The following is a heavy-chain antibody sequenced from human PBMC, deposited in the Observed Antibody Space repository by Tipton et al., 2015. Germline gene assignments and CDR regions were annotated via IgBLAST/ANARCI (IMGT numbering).Heavy chain of an antibody. V-gene: IGHV4-61*01. Sequence: TLSLTCIVSGGSVSSGSYYWSCIRQPPGKGLEWIGYVYYSGSTNYNPSLKSRVTISVDKSNNQFSLKLSSVTAADTAMYYCARRSLVGHKGLDSWGQGTPVTVSS. J-gene: IGHJ4*02. CDR1: GGSVSSGSYY. D-gene: IGHD1-26*01. CDR3: ARRSLVGHKGLDS. CDR2: VYYSGST.